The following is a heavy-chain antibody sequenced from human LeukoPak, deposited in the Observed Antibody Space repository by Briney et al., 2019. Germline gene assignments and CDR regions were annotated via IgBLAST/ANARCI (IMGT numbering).Heavy chain of an antibody. Sequence: PGGSLRLSRAASGFTFSSYWMHWVRPAPGKGLVWVSRINSDGSSTSYADSVKGRFTISRDNSKNTLCLQMNSLRAEDTAVYYCATSLSGSYANWGQGTLVTVSS. J-gene: IGHJ4*02. D-gene: IGHD1-26*01. CDR1: GFTFSSYW. V-gene: IGHV3-74*01. CDR2: INSDGSST. CDR3: ATSLSGSYAN.